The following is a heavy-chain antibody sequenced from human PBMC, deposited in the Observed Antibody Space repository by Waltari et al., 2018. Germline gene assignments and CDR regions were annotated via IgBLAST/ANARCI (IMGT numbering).Heavy chain of an antibody. CDR3: ARSRAMVLGFDY. J-gene: IGHJ4*02. V-gene: IGHV3-7*01. Sequence: EVQLVESGGGLGPPGGTLTLSCAAFGCTVSITLMDRVRQAPGKWLEWVANRKQDGSEKYYVDSVKGRFTISRDNAKNSLYLQMNSLRAEDTAVYYCARSRAMVLGFDYWGQGTLVTVSS. D-gene: IGHD3-10*01. CDR2: RKQDGSEK. CDR1: GCTVSITL.